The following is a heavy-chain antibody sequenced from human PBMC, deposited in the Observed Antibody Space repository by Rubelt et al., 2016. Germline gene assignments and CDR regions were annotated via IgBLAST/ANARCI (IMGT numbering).Heavy chain of an antibody. CDR3: VRGGWYLTNPFDY. D-gene: IGHD6-13*01. Sequence: GGGLVQPGGSLILSCAASGFTVSSNYMSWVRQAPGKGLEWVSLIYSGGATYYADSVKGRFTISRDNSENTLYLQMNNLGAEDTAVYYCVRGGWYLTNPFDYWGQGTLVTVSA. CDR2: IYSGGAT. CDR1: GFTVSSNY. V-gene: IGHV3-66*01. J-gene: IGHJ4*02.